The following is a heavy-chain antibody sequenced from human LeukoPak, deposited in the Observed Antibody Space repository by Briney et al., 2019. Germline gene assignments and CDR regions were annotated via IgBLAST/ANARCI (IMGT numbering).Heavy chain of an antibody. CDR1: GFTVSNS. Sequence: GGSLRLSCTVSGFTVSNSMSWVRQAPGKGLEWVSFIYSDNTHYSDSVKGRFTISRDNSKNTLYLQMNSLRAEDTAVYYCARGRGRYSSGWTSAPLLDYWGQGTLVTVSS. D-gene: IGHD6-19*01. J-gene: IGHJ4*02. CDR3: ARGRGRYSSGWTSAPLLDY. CDR2: IYSDNT. V-gene: IGHV3-53*01.